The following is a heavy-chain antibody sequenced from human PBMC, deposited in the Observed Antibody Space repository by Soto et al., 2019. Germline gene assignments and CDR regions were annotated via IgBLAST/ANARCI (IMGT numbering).Heavy chain of an antibody. Sequence: LRLSCAASGFTFSSYAMSWVRQAPGKGLEWVSAISGSGGSTYYADSVKGRFTISRDNSKNTLYLQMNSLRAEDTAVYYCAKDRPVLRFLEWLLPVDYWGQGTLVTVSS. J-gene: IGHJ4*02. CDR2: ISGSGGST. CDR1: GFTFSSYA. V-gene: IGHV3-23*01. CDR3: AKDRPVLRFLEWLLPVDY. D-gene: IGHD3-3*01.